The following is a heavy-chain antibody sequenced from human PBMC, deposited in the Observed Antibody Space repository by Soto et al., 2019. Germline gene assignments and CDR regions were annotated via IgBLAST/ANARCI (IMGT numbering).Heavy chain of an antibody. CDR3: ARDETYTSVRGAD. D-gene: IGHD3-10*01. J-gene: IGHJ4*02. CDR2: INGDGSST. CDR1: GFTISFSKYW. Sequence: EVQLVESGGDLVQPGGSLRLSCAVSGFTISFSKYWMHWLRQAPGKGLVWVARINGDGSSTTYADSVKGRFTISRDNAKDTLYLQMNNLRDENTAVYYCARDETYTSVRGADWGQGTLVTVSS. V-gene: IGHV3-74*01.